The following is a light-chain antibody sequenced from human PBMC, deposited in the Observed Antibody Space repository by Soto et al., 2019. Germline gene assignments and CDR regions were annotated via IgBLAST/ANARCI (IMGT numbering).Light chain of an antibody. Sequence: ETMMTQSPDTLSVSLGERATLSCRASQSLRSSLTWYQQKPGQAPRLLIYDASTRATGIPARFSGSGSGTDFTLTISGLQSEDFVVYYCQQYNNWTQTFGQGIKV. CDR2: DAS. CDR3: QQYNNWTQT. CDR1: QSLRSS. J-gene: IGKJ1*01. V-gene: IGKV3-15*01.